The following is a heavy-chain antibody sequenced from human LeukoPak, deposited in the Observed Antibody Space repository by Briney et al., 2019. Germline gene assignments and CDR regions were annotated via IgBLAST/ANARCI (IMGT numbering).Heavy chain of an antibody. J-gene: IGHJ4*02. CDR3: ARGISAGVDIFDFYYTRTNY. V-gene: IGHV3-48*03. CDR1: GFTFSSYE. D-gene: IGHD3-3*01. Sequence: GGSLRLSCAASGFTFSSYEMNWVRQAPGKGLEWVSYISSSGSTIYYADSVKGRFTISRDNSENTLYLQMNSLRAEDTAVYYCARGISAGVDIFDFYYTRTNYWGQGTLVTVSS. CDR2: ISSSGSTI.